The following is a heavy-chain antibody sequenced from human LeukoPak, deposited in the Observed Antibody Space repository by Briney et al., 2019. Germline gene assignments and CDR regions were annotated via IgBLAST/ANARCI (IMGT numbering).Heavy chain of an antibody. CDR3: AREYRFDRINWFDP. Sequence: GGSLRLSCAASGFTFSDYAMSWVRQAPGKGLVWVSRINGDGSSTTYADSVKGRFTVSRDNAKNTVYLQMNSLRAEDTAVYYCAREYRFDRINWFDPWGQGTLVTVSS. CDR1: GFTFSDYA. V-gene: IGHV3-74*01. J-gene: IGHJ5*02. CDR2: INGDGSST. D-gene: IGHD1-14*01.